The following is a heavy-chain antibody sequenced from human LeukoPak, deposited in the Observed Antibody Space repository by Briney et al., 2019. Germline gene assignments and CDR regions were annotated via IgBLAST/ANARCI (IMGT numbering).Heavy chain of an antibody. Sequence: SETLSLTCAVSGGSISSGGYSWSWIRQPPGKGLEWIGYIYHSGSTYYNPSLKSRVTISVDRSKNQFSLKLSSVTAADTAVYYCARAIKGGDSFDYWGQGTLVTVFS. J-gene: IGHJ4*02. CDR1: GGSISSGGYS. CDR2: IYHSGST. V-gene: IGHV4-30-2*01. CDR3: ARAIKGGDSFDY. D-gene: IGHD2-21*02.